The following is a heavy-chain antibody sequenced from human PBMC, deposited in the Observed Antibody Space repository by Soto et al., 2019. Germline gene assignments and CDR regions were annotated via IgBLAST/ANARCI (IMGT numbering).Heavy chain of an antibody. CDR3: ARAGWYDAFDV. CDR2: IFHGGNT. Sequence: PSETLSLTCAVSGFFISSGNYWGWIRKPPGKGLEWIGSIFHGGNTYYNPSLKSRVTISVDMSKNQFSLKLNSVTAADTAVYYCARAGWYDAFDVWGQGTVVTVSS. V-gene: IGHV4-38-2*01. D-gene: IGHD2-15*01. CDR1: GFFISSGNY. J-gene: IGHJ3*01.